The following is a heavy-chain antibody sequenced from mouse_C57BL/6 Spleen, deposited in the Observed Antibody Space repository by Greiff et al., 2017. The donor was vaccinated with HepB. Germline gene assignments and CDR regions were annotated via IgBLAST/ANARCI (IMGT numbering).Heavy chain of an antibody. CDR3: ARSPAYYSNYGYAMDY. CDR1: GYAFSSYW. J-gene: IGHJ4*01. D-gene: IGHD2-5*01. Sequence: QVQLQQSGAELVKPGASVKISCKASGYAFSSYWMNWVKQRPGKGLEWIGQIYPGDGDTNYNGKFKGKATLTADKSSSTAYMQLSSLTSEDSAVYFGARSPAYYSNYGYAMDYWGQGTSVTVSS. CDR2: IYPGDGDT. V-gene: IGHV1-80*01.